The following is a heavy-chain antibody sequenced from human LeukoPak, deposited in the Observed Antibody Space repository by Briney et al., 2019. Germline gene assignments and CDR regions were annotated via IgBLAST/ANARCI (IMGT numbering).Heavy chain of an antibody. CDR3: ARDQEEDCSSTSCYYYYYYGMDV. CDR2: ISSSSSYI. D-gene: IGHD2-2*01. V-gene: IGHV3-21*01. Sequence: PGGSLRLSCAASGFTFSSYSMNWVRQAPGKGLEWVSSISSSSSYIYYADSVKGRFTISRDNAKNSLYPQMNSLRAEDTAVYYCARDQEEDCSSTSCYYYYYYGMDVWGQGTTVTVSS. J-gene: IGHJ6*02. CDR1: GFTFSSYS.